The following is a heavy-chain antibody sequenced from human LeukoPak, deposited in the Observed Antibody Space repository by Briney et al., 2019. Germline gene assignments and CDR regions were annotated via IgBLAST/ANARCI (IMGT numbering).Heavy chain of an antibody. V-gene: IGHV4-59*01. J-gene: IGHJ5*02. CDR3: ALGRPMNSYYSSGYHDRFDP. D-gene: IGHD3-22*01. Sequence: SETLSLTCTVSGGSISSYYWSWIRQPPGKGLEWIGYIYYSGSTNYNPSLKSRVTISVDTSKNQFSLKLSSVTAADTAVYYCALGRPMNSYYSSGYHDRFDPWGQGTLVTVSS. CDR1: GGSISSYY. CDR2: IYYSGST.